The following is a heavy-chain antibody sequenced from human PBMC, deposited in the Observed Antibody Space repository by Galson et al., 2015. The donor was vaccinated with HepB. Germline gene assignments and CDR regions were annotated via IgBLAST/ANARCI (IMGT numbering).Heavy chain of an antibody. CDR2: ISAYNGNT. CDR3: ARNYYDSSGYYYDGAVRFDP. D-gene: IGHD3-22*01. V-gene: IGHV1-18*04. CDR1: GYTFTSYG. J-gene: IGHJ5*02. Sequence: SVKVSCKASGYTFTSYGISWVRQAPGQGLEWMGWISAYNGNTNYAQKLQGRVTMTTDTSTSTAYMELRSLRSDDTAVHYCARNYYDSSGYYYDGAVRFDPWGQGTLVTVSS.